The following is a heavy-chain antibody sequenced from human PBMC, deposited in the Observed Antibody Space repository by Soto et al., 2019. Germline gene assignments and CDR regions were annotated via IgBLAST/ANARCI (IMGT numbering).Heavy chain of an antibody. D-gene: IGHD4-17*01. CDR3: AKDYGDYLPYYYYYMDV. Sequence: EVQLMESGGGLVQPGRSLRRSCAASGFTFSSYAMSWVRQAPGKGLEWVSAITGSGGNTYYADSVKGRFTIFRDNSKNTLYVQMNSLRAEDTAIYYCAKDYGDYLPYYYYYMDVWGKGTTVTVSS. CDR2: ITGSGGNT. V-gene: IGHV3-23*01. CDR1: GFTFSSYA. J-gene: IGHJ6*03.